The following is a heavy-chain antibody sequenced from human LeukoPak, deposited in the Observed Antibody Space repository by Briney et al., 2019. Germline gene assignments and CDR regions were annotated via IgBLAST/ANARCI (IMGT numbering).Heavy chain of an antibody. CDR1: GGSISSGGYY. D-gene: IGHD6-13*01. V-gene: IGHV4-31*03. Sequence: SQTLSLTCTVSGGSISSGGYYWSWIRQHPGKGLEWIGYIYYSGSTYYNPSLKSRVTISVDTSKNQFSLKLSSVTAADTAVYYCAKDLQPRGYSSSYGMDVWGQGTTVTVSS. CDR3: AKDLQPRGYSSSYGMDV. CDR2: IYYSGST. J-gene: IGHJ6*02.